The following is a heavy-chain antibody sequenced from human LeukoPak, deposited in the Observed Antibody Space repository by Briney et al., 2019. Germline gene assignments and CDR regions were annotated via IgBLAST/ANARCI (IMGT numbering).Heavy chain of an antibody. J-gene: IGHJ4*02. V-gene: IGHV3-9*01. CDR3: AKDVAGGSYYYFDY. D-gene: IGHD1-26*01. Sequence: PGRSLRLSCAASGFTFDDYAMHWVRQAPGKGLEWFSGISWNSASIGYAASVKGRLTLSSDNAKHSLYLQMNSLRAEDTALYYCAKDVAGGSYYYFDYWGQGTLVTVSS. CDR1: GFTFDDYA. CDR2: ISWNSASI.